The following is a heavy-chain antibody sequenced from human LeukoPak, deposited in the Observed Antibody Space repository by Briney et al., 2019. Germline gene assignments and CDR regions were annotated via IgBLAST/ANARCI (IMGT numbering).Heavy chain of an antibody. CDR1: GFTFSDHY. CDR2: TRNKANSYTT. V-gene: IGHV3-72*01. Sequence: PGGSLRLSCAASGFTFSDHYMDWVRQAPGKGLEWVGRTRNKANSYTTEYAASVKGRFTISRDDSKNSLYLQMNSLKTEDTAVYYCARGYDYGDSTFDYWGQGTLVTVSS. D-gene: IGHD4-17*01. CDR3: ARGYDYGDSTFDY. J-gene: IGHJ4*02.